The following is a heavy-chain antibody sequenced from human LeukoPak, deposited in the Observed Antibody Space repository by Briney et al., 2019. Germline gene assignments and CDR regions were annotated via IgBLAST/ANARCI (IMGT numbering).Heavy chain of an antibody. Sequence: SETLSLTCAVYGGSFSGYYWSWIRQPPGKGLEWIGEINHSGSTNYNPSLKSRVTISVDTSKNQFSLKLSSVTAADTAVYYCARQPRTVSGYYYYYYYMDVWGKGTTVTVSS. CDR2: INHSGST. J-gene: IGHJ6*03. V-gene: IGHV4-34*01. D-gene: IGHD3-22*01. CDR3: ARQPRTVSGYYYYYYYMDV. CDR1: GGSFSGYY.